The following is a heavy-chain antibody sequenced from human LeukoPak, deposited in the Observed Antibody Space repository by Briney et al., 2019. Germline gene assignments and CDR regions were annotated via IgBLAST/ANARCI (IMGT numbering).Heavy chain of an antibody. Sequence: GGSLRLSCAASGFTFSSYGMHWVRQAPGKGLEWVANIKQGGSEKYYVDSVKDRFTISRDNAKNSLYLQMNSLRAEDTAVYYCAASSGYYFSHFDYWGQGTLVTVSS. CDR3: AASSGYYFSHFDY. D-gene: IGHD3-22*01. V-gene: IGHV3-7*03. CDR2: IKQGGSEK. CDR1: GFTFSSYG. J-gene: IGHJ4*02.